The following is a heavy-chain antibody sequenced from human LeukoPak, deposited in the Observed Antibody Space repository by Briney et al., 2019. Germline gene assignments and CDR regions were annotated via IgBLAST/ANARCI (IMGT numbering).Heavy chain of an antibody. CDR2: IKQDGSER. CDR1: GFTFSSYW. Sequence: GGSLRLSCAASGFTFSSYWMSWVRQAPGKGLEWVANIKQDGSERYYVDSVKGRFTISRDNAKNSLFLQMNSLRAEDTAVYYCARDKNAFWSGYSFDYWGQGTLVTVSS. CDR3: ARDKNAFWSGYSFDY. J-gene: IGHJ4*02. D-gene: IGHD3-3*01. V-gene: IGHV3-7*03.